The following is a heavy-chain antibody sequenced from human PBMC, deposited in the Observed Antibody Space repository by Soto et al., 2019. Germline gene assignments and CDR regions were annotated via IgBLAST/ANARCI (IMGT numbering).Heavy chain of an antibody. V-gene: IGHV4-39*01. CDR2: IYYSGST. CDR1: GGSISSSSYY. Sequence: SEILSLTCTVSGGSISSSSYYWGWIRQPPGKGLEWIGSIYYSGSTYYNPSLKSRVTISVDTSKNQFSLKLSSVTAADTAVYYCASLGDCSSTSCYGEFDYWGQGTLVTVSS. D-gene: IGHD2-2*01. CDR3: ASLGDCSSTSCYGEFDY. J-gene: IGHJ4*02.